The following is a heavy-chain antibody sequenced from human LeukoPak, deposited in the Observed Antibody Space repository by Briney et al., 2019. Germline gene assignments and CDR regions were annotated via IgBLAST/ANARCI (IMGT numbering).Heavy chain of an antibody. V-gene: IGHV4-59*01. Sequence: SETLSLTCTVSGGSISSYYWSWIRQPPGKGLEWIGYIYYSGSTNYNPSLKSRVTISVDTSKNQFSLKLSSVTAADTAVYYCARDITLIRWGQGTLVTVSS. CDR3: ARDITLIR. J-gene: IGHJ4*02. CDR2: IYYSGST. D-gene: IGHD1-14*01. CDR1: GGSISSYY.